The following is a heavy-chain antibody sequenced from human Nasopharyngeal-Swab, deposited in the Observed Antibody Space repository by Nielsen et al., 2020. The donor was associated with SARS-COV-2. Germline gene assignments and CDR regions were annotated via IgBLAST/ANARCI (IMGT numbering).Heavy chain of an antibody. V-gene: IGHV3-21*01. CDR3: VKHQGSSSDQ. Sequence: GESLKISCAASGFTFSDYSMNWVRQAPGKGLEWVSYISSSSSYIAYADSVKGRFTISRDNARNTLYLQMNSLRVEDTAVYYCVKHQGSSSDQWGQGTLVTVSS. CDR2: ISSSSSYI. CDR1: GFTFSDYS. J-gene: IGHJ4*02.